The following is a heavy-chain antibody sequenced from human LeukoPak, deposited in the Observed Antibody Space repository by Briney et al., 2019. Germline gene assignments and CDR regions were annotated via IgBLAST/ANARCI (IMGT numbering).Heavy chain of an antibody. J-gene: IGHJ5*02. CDR2: IYRGGST. CDR1: GFTVGSNY. CDR3: AGRDTSMKWCFDP. D-gene: IGHD2-15*01. Sequence: PGGSLRLSCAASGFTVGSNYMSWVRQAPGKGLEWVSIIYRGGSTNYADSVKGRFTISRDTSKNTLYLQMNSLRAEDTAVYYCAGRDTSMKWCFDPWGQGALVTVSS. V-gene: IGHV3-66*01.